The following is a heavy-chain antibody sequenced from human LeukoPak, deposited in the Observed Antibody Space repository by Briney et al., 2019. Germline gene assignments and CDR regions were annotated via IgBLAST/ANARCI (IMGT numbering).Heavy chain of an antibody. CDR1: GGTFSIYA. D-gene: IGHD1-26*01. CDR3: ARDLGVGARGGSYYFDY. Sequence: SVKVSCKGSGGTFSIYAISWVRQAPGQGLEWMGRIIPIFGTANYAQKFQGRVTITTDESTSTAYMELSSLRSEDTAVYYCARDLGVGARGGSYYFDYWGQGTLVTVSS. CDR2: IIPIFGTA. V-gene: IGHV1-69*05. J-gene: IGHJ4*02.